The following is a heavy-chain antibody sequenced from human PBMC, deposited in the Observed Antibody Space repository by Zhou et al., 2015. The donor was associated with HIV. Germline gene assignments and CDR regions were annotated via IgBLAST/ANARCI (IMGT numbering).Heavy chain of an antibody. CDR3: GRGGVDSGYGSXAHYYYFVMDV. D-gene: IGHD5-12*01. CDR1: GGTFSSYA. V-gene: IGHV1-69*01. J-gene: IGHJ6*02. Sequence: QVQLVQSGAEVKKPGSSVKVSCKASGGTFSSYAISWVRQAPGQGLEWMGGIIPIFGTPNYAQKFQGRVTITADESTSTAYMELSSLRSEDTAVYYCGRGGVDSGYGSXAHYYYFVMDVWGQGTTVTVS. CDR2: IIPIFGTP.